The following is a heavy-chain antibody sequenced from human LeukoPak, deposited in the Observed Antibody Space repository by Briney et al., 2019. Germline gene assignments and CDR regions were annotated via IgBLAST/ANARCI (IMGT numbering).Heavy chain of an antibody. CDR1: GYTFTSYG. Sequence: GASVKVSCKASGYTFTSYGISWVRQAPGQGLEWMGWISAYNGNINYAQKLQGRVTMTTDTSTSTAYMELRSLRSDDTAVYYCARDGGGYYYYGMDVWGQGATVTVSS. CDR3: ARDGGGYYYYGMDV. J-gene: IGHJ6*02. V-gene: IGHV1-18*01. CDR2: ISAYNGNI. D-gene: IGHD3-16*01.